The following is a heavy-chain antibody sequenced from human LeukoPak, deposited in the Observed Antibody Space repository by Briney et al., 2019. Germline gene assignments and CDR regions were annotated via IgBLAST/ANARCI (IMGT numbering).Heavy chain of an antibody. V-gene: IGHV3-9*03. Sequence: GRSLRLSCAASGFTFGDYAMHWVRQAPGKGLEWVSGISWNSGSIGYADSVKGRFTISRDNAKNSLYLQINSLRAEDMALYYCAKDASSYPRSLFDYWGQGTLVTVSS. CDR2: ISWNSGSI. CDR1: GFTFGDYA. CDR3: AKDASSYPRSLFDY. J-gene: IGHJ4*02. D-gene: IGHD3-10*01.